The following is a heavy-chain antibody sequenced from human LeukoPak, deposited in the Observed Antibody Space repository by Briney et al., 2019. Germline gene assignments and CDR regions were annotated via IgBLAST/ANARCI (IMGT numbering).Heavy chain of an antibody. CDR2: MNPNSGNT. V-gene: IGHV1-8*01. CDR3: ARDDLSRSPDGYNYYWYFDL. CDR1: GYTFTSYD. J-gene: IGHJ2*01. Sequence: ASVKVSCKASGYTFTSYDINWVRQATGQGLEWMGWMNPNSGNTGYAQKFQGRVTMTRNTSISTAYMELSSLRSEDTAVYYCARDDLSRSPDGYNYYWYFDLWGRGTLVTVSS. D-gene: IGHD5-24*01.